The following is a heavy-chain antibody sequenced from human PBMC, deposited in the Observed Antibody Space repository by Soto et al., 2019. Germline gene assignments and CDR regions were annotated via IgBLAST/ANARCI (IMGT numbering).Heavy chain of an antibody. CDR3: ARDLFSYDSSGSGPILDV. CDR1: GYTFTSYG. D-gene: IGHD3-22*01. Sequence: GASVKLSCKASGYTFTSYGMSWVRQAPGQGLEWMGWISAYNGNTNYAQKLQGRVTMTTDTSTSTAYMELRSLRSDDTAVYYCARDLFSYDSSGSGPILDVWGQGTTVTASS. V-gene: IGHV1-18*01. CDR2: ISAYNGNT. J-gene: IGHJ6*02.